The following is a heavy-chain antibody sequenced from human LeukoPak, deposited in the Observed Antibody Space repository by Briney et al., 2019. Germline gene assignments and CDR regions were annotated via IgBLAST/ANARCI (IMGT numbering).Heavy chain of an antibody. V-gene: IGHV3-30*02. CDR2: IRYDGSNK. J-gene: IGHJ4*02. CDR1: GFTFSSYG. Sequence: GGSLRLSCAASGFTFSSYGMHWVRQAPGKGLEWVAFIRYDGSNKYYADSVKGRFTISRDNSKNTLYLQMNSLRAEDTAVYYCANWEGATVSYYFDYWGQGTLVTVSS. D-gene: IGHD1-26*01. CDR3: ANWEGATVSYYFDY.